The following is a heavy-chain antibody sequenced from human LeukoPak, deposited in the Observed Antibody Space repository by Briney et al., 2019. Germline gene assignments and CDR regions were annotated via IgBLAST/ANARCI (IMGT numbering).Heavy chain of an antibody. CDR2: ISGSGGGT. CDR1: GFTFSNYA. D-gene: IGHD2/OR15-2a*01. CDR3: ARGGLGAILSFGMDV. J-gene: IGHJ6*02. V-gene: IGHV3-23*01. Sequence: PGGSLRLSCAASGFTFSNYAMSWVRQAPGKGLEWVSIISGSGGGTYYADSVKGRFTISRDNSKNTLSLRMNSLRAEDTAVYYCARGGLGAILSFGMDVWGQGTTVTVSS.